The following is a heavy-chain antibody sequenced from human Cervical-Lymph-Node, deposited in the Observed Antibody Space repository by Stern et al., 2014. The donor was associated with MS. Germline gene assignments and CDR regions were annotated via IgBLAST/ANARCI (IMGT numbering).Heavy chain of an antibody. Sequence: EVQLVQSGGALVKPGESLRLSCAASGFTFSNDSMNWVRQGPGTGLEWVGRIRSKTDGGTTEYGAPVKGRFTNSRDDSKNALYLQMDSLKTDDSAVYYCTTSGYWGQGTLVTVSS. J-gene: IGHJ4*02. CDR2: IRSKTDGGTT. CDR1: GFTFSNDS. CDR3: TTSGY. V-gene: IGHV3-15*02.